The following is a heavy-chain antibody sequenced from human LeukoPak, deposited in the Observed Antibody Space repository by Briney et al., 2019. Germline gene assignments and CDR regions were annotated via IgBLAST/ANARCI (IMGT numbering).Heavy chain of an antibody. CDR3: ARRGYSYGL. V-gene: IGHV4-34*01. J-gene: IGHJ4*02. D-gene: IGHD5-18*01. CDR2: INHSGST. CDR1: GGSSSGYY. Sequence: SETLSLTCAVYGGSSSGYYWSWIRQPPGKGLEWIGEINHSGSTNYNPSLKSRVTISVDTSENQFSLKLSSVTAADTAVYYCARRGYSYGLWGQGTLVTVSS.